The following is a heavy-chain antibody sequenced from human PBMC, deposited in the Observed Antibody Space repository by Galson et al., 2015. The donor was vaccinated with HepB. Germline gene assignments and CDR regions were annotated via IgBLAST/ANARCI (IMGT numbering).Heavy chain of an antibody. Sequence: SLRLSCAASGFTFSGYSMNWVRQAPGKGLQWVSYISSTSSTIYYADSVKGRFTISRDSANNTLYLQMNSLRAEDTAVYYCARNYYGDCFLDYWGQGTLVTVSS. V-gene: IGHV3-48*01. CDR1: GFTFSGYS. D-gene: IGHD4-17*01. CDR2: ISSTSSTI. CDR3: ARNYYGDCFLDY. J-gene: IGHJ4*02.